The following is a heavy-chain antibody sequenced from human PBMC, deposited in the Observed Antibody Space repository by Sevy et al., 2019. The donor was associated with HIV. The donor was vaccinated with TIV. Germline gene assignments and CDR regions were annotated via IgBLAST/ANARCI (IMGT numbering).Heavy chain of an antibody. J-gene: IGHJ4*02. Sequence: GGSLRLSCAASGLTFDNYDFNWVRQAPGKGLEWVSRVTGSGEYTDYADFVKGRFTISRDNSKNTLYLQMNSLRAEDTALHYYAKDQGGWGNFDYWGQGTLVTVSS. CDR1: GLTFDNYD. D-gene: IGHD6-19*01. CDR2: VTGSGEYT. CDR3: AKDQGGWGNFDY. V-gene: IGHV3-23*01.